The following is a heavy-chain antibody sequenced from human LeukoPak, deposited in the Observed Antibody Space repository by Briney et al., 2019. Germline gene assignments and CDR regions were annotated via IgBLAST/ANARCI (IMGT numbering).Heavy chain of an antibody. D-gene: IGHD3-22*01. CDR1: GFTFSSYG. CDR3: AKDYDSSGPFDY. J-gene: IGHJ4*02. V-gene: IGHV3-23*01. CDR2: ISTSGGST. Sequence: GGTLRLSCAASGFTFSSYGLSWVRQAPGKGLEWVSAISTSGGSTYYADSVKGRFTISRDNSKNTLYLQMNSLRAEDTAVYYCAKDYDSSGPFDYWGQGTLVTVSS.